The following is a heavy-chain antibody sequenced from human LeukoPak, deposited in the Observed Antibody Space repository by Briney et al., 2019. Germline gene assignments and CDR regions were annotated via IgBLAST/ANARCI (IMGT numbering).Heavy chain of an antibody. J-gene: IGHJ6*02. Sequence: PGRSLRLSCAASGFTFSSYAMHWVRQAPGKGLEWVAVISYDGSNKHYADSVKGRFTISRDNSKNTLYLQMNSLRAEDTAVYYCAREADSSSWPYYYGMDVWGQGTTVTVSS. D-gene: IGHD6-13*01. CDR2: ISYDGSNK. V-gene: IGHV3-30-3*01. CDR3: AREADSSSWPYYYGMDV. CDR1: GFTFSSYA.